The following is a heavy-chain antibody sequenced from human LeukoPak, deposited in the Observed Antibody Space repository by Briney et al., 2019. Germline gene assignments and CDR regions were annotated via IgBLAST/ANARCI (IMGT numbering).Heavy chain of an antibody. D-gene: IGHD1-14*01. V-gene: IGHV1-8*01. J-gene: IGHJ5*02. CDR3: ARGQVTGRNKNWFDP. CDR2: MNPNSGNT. CDR1: GYTFTSYD. Sequence: ASVKVSYKASGYTFTSYDINWVRQATGQGLEWMGWMNPNSGNTGNAQKFQGRVTMTRNTSISTAYMELSSLRSEDTAVYYCARGQVTGRNKNWFDPWGQGTLVTVSS.